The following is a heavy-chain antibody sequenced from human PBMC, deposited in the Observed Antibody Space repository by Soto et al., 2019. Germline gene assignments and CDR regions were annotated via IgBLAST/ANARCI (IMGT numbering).Heavy chain of an antibody. Sequence: QVQLVQSGSEVKKPGASVKVSCKASGYSFNSYGISWVRQAPGQGLEWLGWISPYDDNTKYAQSLQGRVTMTTDTSTGTAYMELRSLRSDDTAVYYCARGGYYDSSGSRNYHYYGMDAWGQGTTVTVS. J-gene: IGHJ6*02. CDR3: ARGGYYDSSGSRNYHYYGMDA. V-gene: IGHV1-18*01. D-gene: IGHD3-22*01. CDR1: GYSFNSYG. CDR2: ISPYDDNT.